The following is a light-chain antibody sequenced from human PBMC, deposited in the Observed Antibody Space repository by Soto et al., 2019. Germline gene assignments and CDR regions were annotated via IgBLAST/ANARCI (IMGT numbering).Light chain of an antibody. J-gene: IGKJ4*01. CDR2: KAS. CDR1: QSISTW. Sequence: DIQMTQSPSILSASVGDRVTITCRASQSISTWLAWYQQKPGKAPKLLIYKASNLEGEVPSRFSGSGSGTEFTITISSLQPDDFATYYCQQYNTYPLTFGGGTTVEIK. V-gene: IGKV1-5*03. CDR3: QQYNTYPLT.